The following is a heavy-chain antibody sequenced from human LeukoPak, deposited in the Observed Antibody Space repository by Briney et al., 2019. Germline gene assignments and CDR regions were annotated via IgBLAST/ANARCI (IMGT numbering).Heavy chain of an antibody. D-gene: IGHD2-2*01. CDR3: ARDLAGSYCSSTSCYAVGWFDP. CDR2: IYYSGST. Sequence: PSQTLSLTCTVSGGSISSGGYYWSWIRQHPGKGLEWIGYIYYSGSTYYNPSLKSRVTISVDTSKNQFSLKLSSVTAADTAVYHCARDLAGSYCSSTSCYAVGWFDPWGQGTLVTVSS. V-gene: IGHV4-31*03. J-gene: IGHJ5*02. CDR1: GGSISSGGYY.